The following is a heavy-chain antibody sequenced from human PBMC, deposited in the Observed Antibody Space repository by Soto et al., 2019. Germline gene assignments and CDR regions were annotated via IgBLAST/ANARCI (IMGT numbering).Heavy chain of an antibody. CDR2: IYYSGST. CDR1: GGSISSSSYY. CDR3: AREIQLWSYGFDY. J-gene: IGHJ4*02. V-gene: IGHV4-39*02. D-gene: IGHD5-18*01. Sequence: PSETLSLTCTVSGGSISSSSYYWGWIRQPPGKGLEWIGSIYYSGSTYYNPSLKSRVTISVDTSKNQFSLKLSSVTAADTAVYYCAREIQLWSYGFDYWGQGTLVTVSS.